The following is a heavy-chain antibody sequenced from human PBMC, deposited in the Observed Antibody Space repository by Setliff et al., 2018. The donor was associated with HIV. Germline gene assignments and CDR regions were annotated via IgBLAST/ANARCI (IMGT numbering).Heavy chain of an antibody. CDR2: IDHTGSA. Sequence: PSETLSLTCTVSGGSISSGGYYWSWIRQHPHKGLEWVGEIDHTGSAYYNPSLTSRVTISVDTSKNRFSLELSSVTAADTALYYCARGPRVSAAVVETPSAYWGQGTRVTVSS. J-gene: IGHJ4*02. CDR3: ARGPRVSAAVVETPSAY. V-gene: IGHV4-31*03. CDR1: GGSISSGGYY. D-gene: IGHD6-19*01.